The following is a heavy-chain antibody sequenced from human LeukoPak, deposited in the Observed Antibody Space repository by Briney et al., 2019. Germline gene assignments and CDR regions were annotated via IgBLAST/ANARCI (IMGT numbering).Heavy chain of an antibody. CDR1: GGSISSYY. J-gene: IGHJ4*02. CDR2: IYYSGST. CDR3: ARDRAVYYFDY. V-gene: IGHV4-59*12. Sequence: SETLSLTCTVSGGSISSYYWSWIRQPPGKGLEWIGYIYYSGSTNYNPSLKSRVTISVDTSKNQFSLKLSSVTAADTAVYYCARDRAVYYFDYWGQGTLVTVSS. D-gene: IGHD3-10*01.